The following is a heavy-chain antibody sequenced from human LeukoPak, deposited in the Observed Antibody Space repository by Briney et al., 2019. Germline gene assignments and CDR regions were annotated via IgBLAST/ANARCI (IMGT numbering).Heavy chain of an antibody. J-gene: IGHJ4*02. D-gene: IGHD6-19*01. V-gene: IGHV1-18*01. Sequence: ASVKVSCKASGYTFTSYGISWVRQAPGQGLEWMGWISAYNGNTNYAQKLQGRVTMTTDTSTSTAYMELRSLRSDDTAVYYCARDKHSSGWYIRVIDCWGQGTLVTVSS. CDR3: ARDKHSSGWYIRVIDC. CDR1: GYTFTSYG. CDR2: ISAYNGNT.